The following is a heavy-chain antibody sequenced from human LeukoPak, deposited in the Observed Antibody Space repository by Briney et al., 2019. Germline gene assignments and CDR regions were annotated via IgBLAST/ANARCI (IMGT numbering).Heavy chain of an antibody. D-gene: IGHD3-10*01. CDR3: AREGLSGRETFDP. CDR1: GGSFSGYY. Sequence: PSETLSLTCAVYGGSFSGYYWSWIRQPPGKGLEWIGEINHSGSTNYNPSLKSRLTISVDTSKNQFSLKLSSVTAADTAVYYCAREGLSGRETFDPWGQGTLVTVSS. CDR2: INHSGST. V-gene: IGHV4-34*01. J-gene: IGHJ5*02.